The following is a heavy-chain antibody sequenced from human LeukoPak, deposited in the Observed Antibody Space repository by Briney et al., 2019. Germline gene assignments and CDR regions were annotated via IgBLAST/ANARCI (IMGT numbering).Heavy chain of an antibody. CDR3: ARVHYCGGDCYSGYYFDY. CDR1: GGSISSYY. V-gene: IGHV4-59*01. J-gene: IGHJ4*02. Sequence: SETPSLTCTVSGGSISSYYWSWIRQPPGKGLEWIGYIYYSGSTNYNPSLKSRVTISVDTSKNQFSLKLSSVTAADTAVYYCARVHYCGGDCYSGYYFDYWGQGTLVTVSS. D-gene: IGHD2-21*02. CDR2: IYYSGST.